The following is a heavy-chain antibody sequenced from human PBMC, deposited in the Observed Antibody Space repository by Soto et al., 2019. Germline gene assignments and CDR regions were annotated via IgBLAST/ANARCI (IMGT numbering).Heavy chain of an antibody. CDR3: AAYDILTGYYKGRGGYFDY. J-gene: IGHJ4*02. D-gene: IGHD3-9*01. CDR1: GFTFSSYS. CDR2: ISSSSSYI. Sequence: GGSLGLSCAASGFTFSSYSMNWVRQAPGKGLEWVSSISSSSSYIYYADSVKGRFTISRDNAKNSLYLQMNSLRAEDTAVYYCAAYDILTGYYKGRGGYFDYWGQGTLVTVSS. V-gene: IGHV3-21*01.